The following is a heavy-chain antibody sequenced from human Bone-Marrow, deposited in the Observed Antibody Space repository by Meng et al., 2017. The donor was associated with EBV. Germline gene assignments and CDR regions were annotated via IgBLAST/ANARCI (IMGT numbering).Heavy chain of an antibody. Sequence: EGNGMESGGGLVQPGGSLRLSCAASGFTLSSYWVHWVRQAPGKGLVWVSRINPDGSVINYADSVKGRFTISRDNAKNTVYLQMNNLRADDTAVYYCAKDCFGDEDSWGQGTLVTVSS. CDR1: GFTLSSYW. CDR2: INPDGSVI. CDR3: AKDCFGDEDS. D-gene: IGHD2-21*01. J-gene: IGHJ4*02. V-gene: IGHV3-74*01.